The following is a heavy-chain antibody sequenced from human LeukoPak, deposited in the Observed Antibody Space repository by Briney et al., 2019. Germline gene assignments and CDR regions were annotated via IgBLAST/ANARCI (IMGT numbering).Heavy chain of an antibody. Sequence: SVKVSCKASGGTFSSYAISWVRQAPGQGLEWMGRIIPILGIANYAQKFQGRVTITADKSTSTAYMELSSLGSEDTAVCYCARGEDYYDSSGYYEYFQHWGQGTLVTVSS. V-gene: IGHV1-69*04. D-gene: IGHD3-22*01. CDR1: GGTFSSYA. CDR3: ARGEDYYDSSGYYEYFQH. CDR2: IIPILGIA. J-gene: IGHJ1*01.